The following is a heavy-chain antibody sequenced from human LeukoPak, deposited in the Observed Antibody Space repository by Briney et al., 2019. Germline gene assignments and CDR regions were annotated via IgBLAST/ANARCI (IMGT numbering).Heavy chain of an antibody. D-gene: IGHD3-9*01. J-gene: IGHJ5*02. CDR1: GGSISSSSYY. CDR2: IYYSGST. V-gene: IGHV4-39*01. CDR3: ARGHAVLRYFDWLLPNWFDP. Sequence: SETLSLTCTVSGGSISSSSYYWGWIRQPPGKGLEWIGSIYYSGSTYYNPSLKSRVTISVDTSKNQFSLKLSSVTAADTAVYYCARGHAVLRYFDWLLPNWFDPWGQGTLVTVSS.